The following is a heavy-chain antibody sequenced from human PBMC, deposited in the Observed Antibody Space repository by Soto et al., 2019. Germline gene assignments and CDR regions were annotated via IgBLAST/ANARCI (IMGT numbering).Heavy chain of an antibody. CDR1: GYTFTSYD. CDR3: ARAVPADWYYYYYMDV. V-gene: IGHV1-8*01. D-gene: IGHD2-2*01. CDR2: MNPNSGNT. J-gene: IGHJ6*03. Sequence: ASVKVSCKASGYTFTSYDINWVRQATGQGLEWMGWMNPNSGNTGYAQKFQGRVTMTRNTSIITAYMELSSLRSEDTAVYYCARAVPADWYYYYYMDVWGKGTTVTVSS.